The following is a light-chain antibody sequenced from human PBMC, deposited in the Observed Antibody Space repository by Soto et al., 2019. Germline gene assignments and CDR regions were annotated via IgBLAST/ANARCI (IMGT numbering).Light chain of an antibody. CDR2: GAS. V-gene: IGKV3-11*01. CDR3: QQRSNWPPIT. CDR1: QSIGSK. Sequence: MGITQSPATLSVSPGGRATLSCRASQSIGSKLAWYQQKPGQAPSLLIYGASTRATDIPPRFSGSGSGTDFTLTISSLEPEDFAVYYCQQRSNWPPITFGQGTRLEI. J-gene: IGKJ5*01.